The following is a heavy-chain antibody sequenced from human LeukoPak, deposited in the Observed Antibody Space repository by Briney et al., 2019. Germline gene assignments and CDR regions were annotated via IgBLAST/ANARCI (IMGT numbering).Heavy chain of an antibody. CDR2: INHSGST. CDR1: GGSFSGYY. CDR3: ARAGDSSGYYSRRKYYFDY. J-gene: IGHJ4*02. D-gene: IGHD3-22*01. Sequence: PSETLSLTCAVYGGSFSGYYWSWIRQPPGKGLEWIGEINHSGSTNYNPSLKSRVTISVDTSKNQFSLKLSSVTAADTAVYYCARAGDSSGYYSRRKYYFDYWGQGTLVTVSS. V-gene: IGHV4-34*01.